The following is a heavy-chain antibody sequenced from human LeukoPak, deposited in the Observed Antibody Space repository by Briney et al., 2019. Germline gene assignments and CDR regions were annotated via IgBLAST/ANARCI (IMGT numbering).Heavy chain of an antibody. CDR2: IDPNSGGT. J-gene: IGHJ4*02. V-gene: IGHV1-2*02. CDR1: GYTFTGYH. CDR3: AGDTGRVGYSFDY. Sequence: GASVKVSCKASGYTFTGYHMHWVRQAPGQGLEWMGWIDPNSGGTNYVQKFQGRVTMTRDTFISTAYMELSRLRSDDTAVYYCAGDTGRVGYSFDYWGQGTLVTVSS. D-gene: IGHD5-24*01.